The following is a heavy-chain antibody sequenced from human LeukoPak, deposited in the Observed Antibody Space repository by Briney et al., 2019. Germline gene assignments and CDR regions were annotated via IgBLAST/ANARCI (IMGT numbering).Heavy chain of an antibody. CDR3: ARNQRSSSSHFDH. CDR1: GFTFILYG. CDR2: ISSSGSYM. D-gene: IGHD6-6*01. Sequence: KPGGSLRLSCAASGFTFILYGMNWVRQAPGKGLEWVASISSSGSYMYYADSLKGRFTISRDNAKNSLYLQMNSLRGEDTAVYYCARNQRSSSSHFDHWGQGTLVTVSS. J-gene: IGHJ4*02. V-gene: IGHV3-21*01.